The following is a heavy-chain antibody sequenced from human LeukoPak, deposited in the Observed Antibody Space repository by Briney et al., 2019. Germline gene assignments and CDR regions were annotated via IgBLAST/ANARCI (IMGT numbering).Heavy chain of an antibody. CDR1: GLTFSNHG. D-gene: IGHD3-22*01. CDR3: AKDEAGISSGYYRANYFDY. J-gene: IGHJ4*02. Sequence: PGGSLRLSCEASGLTFSNHGMSWVRQAPGKGLQWVSAISGSGGSTYYADSVKGRFAISRDNSKNTLYLQMNSLRAEDTAVYYCAKDEAGISSGYYRANYFDYWGQGTLVTVSS. V-gene: IGHV3-23*01. CDR2: ISGSGGST.